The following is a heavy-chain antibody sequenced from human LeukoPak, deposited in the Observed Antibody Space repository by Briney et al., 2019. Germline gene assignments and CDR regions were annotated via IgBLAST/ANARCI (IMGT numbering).Heavy chain of an antibody. CDR3: ARSITIFGVITSYYFDF. CDR1: GFTFANYA. Sequence: GGSLRLSCAASGFTFANYAMSWVRQAPGKGLEWVSTISSTGGSTYHADSVKGRFTISRDNSKSSLYLQMNSLGAEDTAVYYCARSITIFGVITSYYFDFWGQGTLVTVSS. CDR2: ISSTGGST. D-gene: IGHD3-3*01. J-gene: IGHJ4*02. V-gene: IGHV3-23*01.